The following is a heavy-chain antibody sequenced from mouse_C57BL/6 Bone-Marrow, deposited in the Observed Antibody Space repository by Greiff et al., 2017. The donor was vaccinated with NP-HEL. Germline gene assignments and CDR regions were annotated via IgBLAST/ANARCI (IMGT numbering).Heavy chain of an antibody. CDR1: GFTFSSYG. Sequence: EVQRVESGGDLVKPGGSLKLSCAASGFTFSSYGMSWVRQTPDKRLEWVATISSGGSYTYYPDSVKGRFTISRDNAKNTLYLQMSSLKSEDTAMYYCARRGITTVVPVDYWGQGTTLTVSS. V-gene: IGHV5-6*01. CDR2: ISSGGSYT. D-gene: IGHD1-1*01. CDR3: ARRGITTVVPVDY. J-gene: IGHJ2*01.